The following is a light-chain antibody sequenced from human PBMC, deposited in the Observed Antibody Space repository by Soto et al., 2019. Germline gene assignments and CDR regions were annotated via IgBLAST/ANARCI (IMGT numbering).Light chain of an antibody. CDR3: QQRSHWPLT. J-gene: IGKJ4*01. V-gene: IGKV3-11*01. CDR2: DAS. Sequence: EMVLTQSLATLSLSPGERAALSCRARQGVSSFLASYLLKPSQAPRLLIYDASNRATGIPARFSGSGSGTDFTLTISSLEPEDFAVYYCQQRSHWPLTFGGGTKVEIK. CDR1: QGVSSF.